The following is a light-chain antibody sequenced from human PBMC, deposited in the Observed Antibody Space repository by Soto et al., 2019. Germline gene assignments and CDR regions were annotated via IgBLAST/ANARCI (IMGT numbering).Light chain of an antibody. V-gene: IGKV1-6*01. CDR1: QGIRDE. Sequence: AIHMTQSPSSQSASVGDRVTNTCRASQGIRDELGWYQQKAGKAPNLLISAASRLQSGVPSRFSGRGSGTDFTLTIRSLQPEDFATYYCQQPISFPITFGQGTRWRL. CDR3: QQPISFPIT. CDR2: AAS. J-gene: IGKJ5*01.